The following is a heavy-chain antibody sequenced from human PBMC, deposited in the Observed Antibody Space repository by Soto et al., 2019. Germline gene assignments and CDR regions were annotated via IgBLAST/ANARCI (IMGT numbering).Heavy chain of an antibody. J-gene: IGHJ4*02. D-gene: IGHD4-17*01. CDR3: ARSTNDYGDRH. CDR2: MNPNRGNT. Sequence: QVQLVQYGAEVKKPGASVKVSCKASGYTFTSYDINWVRQATGQGLAWMGWMNPNRGNTGYAPKFQGRVTMTRNTTIRTAYMELSSLSSEDTAVYYCARSTNDYGDRHWGQGTLVTVSS. V-gene: IGHV1-8*01. CDR1: GYTFTSYD.